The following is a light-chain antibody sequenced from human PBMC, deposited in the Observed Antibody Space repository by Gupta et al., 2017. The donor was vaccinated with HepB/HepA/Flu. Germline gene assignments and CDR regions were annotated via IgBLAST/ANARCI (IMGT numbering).Light chain of an antibody. CDR3: QQCYIWPGT. J-gene: IGKJ1*01. V-gene: IGKV3-11*01. CDR2: DTS. CDR1: HNGIDY. Sequence: ESVLTHSPATLSLSPGERATLSCRTSHNGIDYLGWYQQKPGQAPRLLIYDTSTRAAGTPARFSGSGSGTDFTLTISSLEPEDFAVYYCQQCYIWPGTFGQGTKVEIK.